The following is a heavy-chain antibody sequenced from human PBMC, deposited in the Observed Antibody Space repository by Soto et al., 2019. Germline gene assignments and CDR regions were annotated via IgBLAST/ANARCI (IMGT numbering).Heavy chain of an antibody. CDR3: ARSLVDDLLCNHFDP. J-gene: IGHJ5*02. V-gene: IGHV2-5*02. D-gene: IGHD3-9*01. CDR1: GFSLSTNGVA. Sequence: QITLKESGPPLVKPTQTLTLTCSFSGFSLSTNGVAVGWIRQPPGKALEWLALIYWDDDKRYNPSLKSRLAITRDTSKNQVVLTMTNMDPVDTGTYYCARSLVDDLLCNHFDPWGQGILVTVSS. CDR2: IYWDDDK.